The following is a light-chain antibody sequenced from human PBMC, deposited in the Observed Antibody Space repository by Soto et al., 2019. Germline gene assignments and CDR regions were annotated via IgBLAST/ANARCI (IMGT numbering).Light chain of an antibody. Sequence: QSALTQPASVSGSPGQSITISCTGTSSDVGLYNLVSWYQQLPGKAPKLMIYEVNERPSGISDRFSGSKSSNTASLTISGLEDEDEADYNCCSYVGSSIVMFGGGTQLTVL. V-gene: IGLV2-23*02. CDR3: CSYVGSSIVM. CDR1: SSDVGLYNL. CDR2: EVN. J-gene: IGLJ3*02.